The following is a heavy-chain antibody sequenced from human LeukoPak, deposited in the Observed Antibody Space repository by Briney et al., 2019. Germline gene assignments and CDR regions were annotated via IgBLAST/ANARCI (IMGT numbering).Heavy chain of an antibody. J-gene: IGHJ4*02. V-gene: IGHV3-30-3*01. D-gene: IGHD6-19*01. CDR3: ASTQRRGIAVAGTSDY. CDR1: GFTFSSYA. CDR2: ISYDGSNK. Sequence: GGSLRLSCAASGFTFSSYAMHWVRQAPGKGLEWVAVISYDGSNKYYADSVKGRFTISRDNSKNTLYLQMYSLRAEDTAVYYCASTQRRGIAVAGTSDYWGQGTLVTVSS.